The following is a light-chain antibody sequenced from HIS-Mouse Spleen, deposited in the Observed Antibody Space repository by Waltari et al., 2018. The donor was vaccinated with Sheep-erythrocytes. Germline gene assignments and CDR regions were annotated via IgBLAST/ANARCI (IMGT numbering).Light chain of an antibody. CDR2: DVS. J-gene: IGLJ1*01. CDR1: SSDVGGYNY. V-gene: IGLV2-11*01. Sequence: QSALTQPRSVSGSPGQSVTIPCTGPSSDVGGYNYVPRYQQHPGKAPKLMIYDVSKRPSGVPDRFSGSKSGNTASLTISGLQAEDEADYYCCSYAGSYNHVFATGTKVTVL. CDR3: CSYAGSYNHV.